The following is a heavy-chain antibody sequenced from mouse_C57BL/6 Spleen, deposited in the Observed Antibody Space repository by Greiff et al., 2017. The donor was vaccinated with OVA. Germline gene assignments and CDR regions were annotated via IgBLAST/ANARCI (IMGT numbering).Heavy chain of an antibody. CDR3: ARAYYSNYVGYFDV. V-gene: IGHV1-26*01. CDR2: INPNNGGT. D-gene: IGHD2-5*01. Sequence: EVQLQQSGPELVKPGASVKISCKASGYTFTDYYMNWVKQSHGKSLEWIGDINPNNGGTSYNQKFKGKATLTVDKSSSTAYMELRSLTSEDSAVYYCARAYYSNYVGYFDVWGTGTTVTVSS. J-gene: IGHJ1*03. CDR1: GYTFTDYY.